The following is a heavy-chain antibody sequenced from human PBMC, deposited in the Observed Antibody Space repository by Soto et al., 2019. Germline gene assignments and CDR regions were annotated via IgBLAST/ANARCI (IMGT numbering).Heavy chain of an antibody. Sequence: QVQLVQSVTEVKKPGSSVKVSCKASGGSLSTNPISWVRQAPGQWLEWMVVTGSGTGPGNHAQKFQGRLTVTSDKSTSTDYMELTTLSSEYTAVYYCARRHSGVFFRSVDSCGQGTLFTVSS. D-gene: IGHD2-15*01. V-gene: IGHV1-69*06. CDR2: TGSGTGPG. CDR3: ARRHSGVFFRSVDS. CDR1: GGSLSTNP. J-gene: IGHJ4*02.